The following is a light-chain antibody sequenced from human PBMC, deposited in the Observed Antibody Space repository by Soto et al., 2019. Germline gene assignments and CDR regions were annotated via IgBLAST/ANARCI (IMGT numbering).Light chain of an antibody. CDR1: QSVSSSY. J-gene: IGKJ4*01. CDR3: EQYDKSIT. Sequence: ETELTQSPGTLSLSPGARATLSCRASQSVSSSYLAWSQQKPGQAPRLLIYGASSRATGIPDRFSGSGSGTDFTLTINRLEPEDFAVYYCEQYDKSITFGGGTKVDI. CDR2: GAS. V-gene: IGKV3-20*01.